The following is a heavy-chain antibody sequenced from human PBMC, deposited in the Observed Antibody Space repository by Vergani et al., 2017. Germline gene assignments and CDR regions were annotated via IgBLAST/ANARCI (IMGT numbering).Heavy chain of an antibody. V-gene: IGHV1-69*13. Sequence: QVQLVQSGAEVKKPGSSVKVSCKASGGTFSSYAISWVRQAPGQGLEWMGRIIPIFGTANYAQKFQGRVTITADESTSTAYMELSSLRSEDTAVYYCARATPYYDILTGYSYYFDYWGQGTLDTVSS. D-gene: IGHD3-9*01. J-gene: IGHJ4*02. CDR3: ARATPYYDILTGYSYYFDY. CDR1: GGTFSSYA. CDR2: IIPIFGTA.